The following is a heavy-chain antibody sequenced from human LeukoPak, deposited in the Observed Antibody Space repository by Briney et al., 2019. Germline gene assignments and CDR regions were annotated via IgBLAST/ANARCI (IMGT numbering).Heavy chain of an antibody. D-gene: IGHD1-7*01. J-gene: IGHJ3*02. CDR2: ISGSGGST. CDR3: AKVGNWNYVGAFDI. CDR1: GFTFSSFG. Sequence: GGSLRLSCAASGFTFSSFGLHWVRQAPGKGLEWVSAISGSGGSTYYADSVKGRFTISRDNSKNTLYLQMNSLRAEDTAVYYCAKVGNWNYVGAFDIWGQGTMVTVSS. V-gene: IGHV3-23*01.